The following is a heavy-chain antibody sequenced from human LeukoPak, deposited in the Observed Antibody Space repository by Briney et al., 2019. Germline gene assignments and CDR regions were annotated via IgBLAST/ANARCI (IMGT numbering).Heavy chain of an antibody. CDR2: INHSGST. CDR1: GGSFSGYY. Sequence: PSETLSLTCAVYGGSFSGYYWSWIRQPPGKGLVWIGEINHSGSTNYNPSLKSRVTISVDTSKNQFSLKLSSVTAADTAVYFCARGPPTDYYDSSGFYYVFDYWGQGTLVTVSS. D-gene: IGHD3-22*01. V-gene: IGHV4-34*01. CDR3: ARGPPTDYYDSSGFYYVFDY. J-gene: IGHJ4*02.